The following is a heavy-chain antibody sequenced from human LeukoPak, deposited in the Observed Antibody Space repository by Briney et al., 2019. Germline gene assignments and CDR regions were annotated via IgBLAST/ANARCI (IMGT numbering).Heavy chain of an antibody. J-gene: IGHJ4*02. V-gene: IGHV1-58*01. Sequence: GASVKVSCKASGLPLTSTAVQLVRQARGQRPEWIGRIVVGNGDTNYAQNFHERVTITRDMSTSTAYMDMSSLTFEDTAVYFCAEDLGGQDYWGQGTLVTVSS. CDR3: AEDLGGQDY. CDR1: GLPLTSTA. CDR2: IVVGNGDT. D-gene: IGHD4-23*01.